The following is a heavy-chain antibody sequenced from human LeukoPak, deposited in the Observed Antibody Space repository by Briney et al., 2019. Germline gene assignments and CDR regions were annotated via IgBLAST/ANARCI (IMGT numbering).Heavy chain of an antibody. J-gene: IGHJ4*02. V-gene: IGHV3-23*01. CDR3: ARERFGDFDY. CDR2: IDGPTYRT. D-gene: IGHD3-10*01. CDR1: GFTFSNYA. Sequence: GGSLRLSCAASGFTFSNYAMSWVRQAPGKGLEWVSTIDGPTYRTHYADSVMGRFTISRDNSKNTLYLQMNSLRDDDTAVYYCARERFGDFDYGGQGTLVTVSS.